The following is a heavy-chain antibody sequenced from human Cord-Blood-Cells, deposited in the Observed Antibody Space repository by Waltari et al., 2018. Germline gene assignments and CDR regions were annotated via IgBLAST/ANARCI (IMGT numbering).Heavy chain of an antibody. CDR3: ARGRDYGEGAFDI. V-gene: IGHV4-34*01. CDR1: GGSFSGYY. J-gene: IGHJ3*02. D-gene: IGHD4-17*01. CDR2: INHSGST. Sequence: QVQLQQWGAGLLKPSETLSPTCSVHGGSFSGYYCTCIRQPPGKGLEWIGEINHSGSTNYNPSLKSRVTISVDTSKNQFSLKLSSVTAADTAVYYCARGRDYGEGAFDIWGQGTMVTDSS.